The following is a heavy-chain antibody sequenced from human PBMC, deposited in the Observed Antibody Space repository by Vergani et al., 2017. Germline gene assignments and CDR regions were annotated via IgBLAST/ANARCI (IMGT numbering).Heavy chain of an antibody. CDR3: ASDTHSGQRADR. CDR2: IHYSDNT. V-gene: IGHV4-59*11. Sequence: QVQLQESGPGLVKSSETLSLTCSVSFDSIRNLYCNWFRQPPGKGLEWIGSIHYSDNTNYNPSLKTRVTISVDTSKNQFSLTLTSVTAADTAVYYCASDTHSGQRADRWGQGILGTVTS. CDR1: FDSIRNLY. J-gene: IGHJ5*02. D-gene: IGHD6-19*01.